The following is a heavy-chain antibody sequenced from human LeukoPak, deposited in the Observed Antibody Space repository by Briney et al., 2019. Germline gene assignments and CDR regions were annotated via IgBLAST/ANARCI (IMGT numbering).Heavy chain of an antibody. CDR2: IVVGSGNT. CDR1: GFTFTSSA. D-gene: IGHD7-27*01. CDR3: ARGPPNWGFDS. J-gene: IGHJ4*02. Sequence: EASVKVSCKASGFTFTSSAVQWVRQARGQRLEWIGWIVVGSGNTNYAQKFQERVTITRDMSTSTAYMELSSLRSEDTAVYYCARGPPNWGFDSWGQGTLVTVSS. V-gene: IGHV1-58*01.